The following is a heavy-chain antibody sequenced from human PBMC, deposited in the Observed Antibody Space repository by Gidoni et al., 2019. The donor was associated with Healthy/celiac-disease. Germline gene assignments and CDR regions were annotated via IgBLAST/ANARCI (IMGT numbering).Heavy chain of an antibody. CDR2: ISSSSSYI. J-gene: IGHJ4*02. D-gene: IGHD3-10*01. V-gene: IGHV3-21*01. CDR3: ARDRSMVRGVIKY. CDR1: GFPFSSYS. Sequence: EVQLVESGGGLVKPGGSLRLSCAASGFPFSSYSMNWVRQAPGKGLEWVSSISSSSSYIYYADSVKGRFTISRDNAKNSLYLQMNSLRAEDTAVYYCARDRSMVRGVIKYWGQGTLVTVSS.